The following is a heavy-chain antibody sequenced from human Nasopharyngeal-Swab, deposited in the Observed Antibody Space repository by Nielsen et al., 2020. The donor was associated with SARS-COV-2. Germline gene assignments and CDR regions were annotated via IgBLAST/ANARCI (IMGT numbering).Heavy chain of an antibody. CDR2: ISSSSTI. Sequence: WILQPPGKGLEWVSYISSSSTIYYADSVKGRFTISRDNAKNSLYLQMNSLRAEDTAVYYCARDTKGSSGWPYYYYYYMDVWGKGTTVTVSS. V-gene: IGHV3-69-1*01. D-gene: IGHD6-19*01. CDR3: ARDTKGSSGWPYYYYYYMDV. J-gene: IGHJ6*03.